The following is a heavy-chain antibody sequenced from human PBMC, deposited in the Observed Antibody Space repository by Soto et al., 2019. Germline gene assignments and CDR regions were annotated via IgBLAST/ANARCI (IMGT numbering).Heavy chain of an antibody. CDR2: IWYDGSNK. CDR3: AREGGIGEFYGMDV. Sequence: GGSLRLSCAASGFTFSSYGMHWVRQAPGKGLEWVAVIWYDGSNKYYADSVKGRFTISRDNSKNTLYLQMNGLRAEVTAVYYCAREGGIGEFYGMDVWGQGTTVTVSS. CDR1: GFTFSSYG. D-gene: IGHD3-10*01. J-gene: IGHJ6*02. V-gene: IGHV3-33*01.